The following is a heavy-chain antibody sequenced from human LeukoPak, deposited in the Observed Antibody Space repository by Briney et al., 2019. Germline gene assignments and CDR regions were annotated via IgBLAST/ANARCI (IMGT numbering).Heavy chain of an antibody. CDR2: ISHSGGAS. CDR1: GFTFINYA. CDR3: ARSLKSGSYPYYYYYAMDV. J-gene: IGHJ6*04. Sequence: GGSLRLSCAAPGFTFINYAMTWVRQAPGKGLEWVPGISHSGGASFTADSVRGRFTISRDNSKNTLYLQMNSLRGEDAAVYYCARSLKSGSYPYYYYYAMDVWGVGTTVTVSS. D-gene: IGHD1-26*01. V-gene: IGHV3-23*01.